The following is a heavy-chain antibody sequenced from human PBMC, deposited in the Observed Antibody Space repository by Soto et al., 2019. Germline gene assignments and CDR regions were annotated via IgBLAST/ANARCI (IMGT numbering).Heavy chain of an antibody. CDR1: GYTFTSYA. D-gene: IGHD3-3*01. CDR2: INAGNGNT. CDR3: AILLGVPYYDFWSGYYNPGV. V-gene: IGHV1-3*01. J-gene: IGHJ6*04. Sequence: ASVTVSCQASGYTFTSYAMHWVRQAPGQRLEWMGWINAGNGNTKYSQKFQGRVTMTRNTSISTAYMELSSLRSEDTAVYYCAILLGVPYYDFWSGYYNPGVWGKGTTVTVSS.